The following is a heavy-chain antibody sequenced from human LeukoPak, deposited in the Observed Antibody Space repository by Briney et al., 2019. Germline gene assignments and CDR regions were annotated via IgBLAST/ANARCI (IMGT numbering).Heavy chain of an antibody. CDR1: GFTFSSSG. D-gene: IGHD6-25*01. Sequence: GGSLRLSCAASGFTFSSSGMHWVRQAPGKGLEWVTVTSYDGNEKYYADSVKGRFTISRDNSKNTVYLQMNSLRAEDTAVYYCATGGTRAATGRMGFWGQGTLVTVSS. J-gene: IGHJ4*02. CDR2: TSYDGNEK. CDR3: ATGGTRAATGRMGF. V-gene: IGHV3-30*03.